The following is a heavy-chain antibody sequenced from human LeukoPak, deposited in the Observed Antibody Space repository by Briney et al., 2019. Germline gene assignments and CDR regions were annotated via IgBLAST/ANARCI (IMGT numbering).Heavy chain of an antibody. Sequence: ASVKVSCKSSGYTFTSYGISWVRQAPGQGLEWMGWISAYNGNTNYAQKLQGRVTMTTDTSTSTAYMELRSLRSDDTAVYYRARDRDYYDILPGDYWGQGTLVTVSS. CDR1: GYTFTSYG. D-gene: IGHD3-9*01. V-gene: IGHV1-18*01. J-gene: IGHJ4*02. CDR2: ISAYNGNT. CDR3: ARDRDYYDILPGDY.